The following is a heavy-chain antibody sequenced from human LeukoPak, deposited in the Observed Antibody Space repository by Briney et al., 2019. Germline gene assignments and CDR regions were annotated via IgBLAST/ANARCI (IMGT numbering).Heavy chain of an antibody. D-gene: IGHD6-25*01. V-gene: IGHV3-23*01. CDR1: GFTFSTYG. CDR3: AKGLAAGSQYFDY. Sequence: GGSLRLSCAASGFTFSTYGMSWVRQVPGKGLEWVSAVGSDGINTAYADSVKGRFTISRDNSKNTLYLQLNSLRAEDTAVYYCAKGLAAGSQYFDYWGQGTLVTVSS. J-gene: IGHJ4*02. CDR2: VGSDGINT.